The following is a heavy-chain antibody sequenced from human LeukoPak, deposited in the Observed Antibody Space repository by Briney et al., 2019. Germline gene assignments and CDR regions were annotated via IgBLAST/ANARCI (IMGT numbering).Heavy chain of an antibody. CDR2: ISSSGSTI. V-gene: IGHV3-48*01. Sequence: GGSPRLSCVASGFTFSSYTMNWVRQAPGKGLEWLSYISSSGSTIYYADSVKGRFTISRDNSKNTLYLQMNSLRAEDTAVYYCAKDLYNWNYGGAFDIWGQGTMVTVSS. D-gene: IGHD1-7*01. J-gene: IGHJ3*02. CDR1: GFTFSSYT. CDR3: AKDLYNWNYGGAFDI.